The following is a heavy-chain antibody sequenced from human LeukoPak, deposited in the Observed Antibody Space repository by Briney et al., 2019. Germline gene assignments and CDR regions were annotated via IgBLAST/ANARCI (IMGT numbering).Heavy chain of an antibody. CDR3: ARGLHYRGLVFDY. J-gene: IGHJ4*02. CDR2: IKQDGSEK. Sequence: GGSLRLSCAAPGFTFSSYWMSWVRQAPGKGLEWVANIKQDGSEKYYVDSVKGRFTIPRDNAKNSLYLQMNSLRAEDTAVYYCARGLHYRGLVFDYWGQGTLVTVSS. CDR1: GFTFSSYW. V-gene: IGHV3-7*01. D-gene: IGHD1-14*01.